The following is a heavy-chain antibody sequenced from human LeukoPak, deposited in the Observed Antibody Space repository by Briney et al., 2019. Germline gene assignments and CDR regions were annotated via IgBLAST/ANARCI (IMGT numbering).Heavy chain of an antibody. Sequence: SVKVSCKASGGTFSSYAISWVRQAPGQGLEWMGRIIPILGIANYAQKFQGRVTITADKSTSTAYMELRSLRSDDTAVYYCAREKNYGMDVWGQGTTVTVSS. J-gene: IGHJ6*02. D-gene: IGHD2/OR15-2a*01. CDR1: GGTFSSYA. CDR3: AREKNYGMDV. V-gene: IGHV1-69*04. CDR2: IIPILGIA.